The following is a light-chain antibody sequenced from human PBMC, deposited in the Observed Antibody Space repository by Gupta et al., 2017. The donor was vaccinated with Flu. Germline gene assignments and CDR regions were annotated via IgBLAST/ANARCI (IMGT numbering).Light chain of an antibody. Sequence: PSSLSASVGDRVTISWRASQGIASWLAWYQQKPEKGPKSLIYAASRAHSGVPSRFSGSGSGTNFTLTISNRQPEDFATYCCQQYNNYPLTFGGGTKVEIK. CDR3: QQYNNYPLT. J-gene: IGKJ4*01. V-gene: IGKV1D-16*01. CDR2: AAS. CDR1: QGIASW.